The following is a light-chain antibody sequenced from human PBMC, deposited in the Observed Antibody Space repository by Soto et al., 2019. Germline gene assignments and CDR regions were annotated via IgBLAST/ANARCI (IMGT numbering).Light chain of an antibody. V-gene: IGKV1-5*01. Sequence: DIQMTQSPSTLCAFVGDRVTITCRASQRISSWLAWYQQKPGKAPKFLIYDGSTLESGVPARFSGSGSGTEFTLTISSLQPDDFGTYYCQHSYTVPIAFGQGTRLEIK. J-gene: IGKJ5*01. CDR3: QHSYTVPIA. CDR1: QRISSW. CDR2: DGS.